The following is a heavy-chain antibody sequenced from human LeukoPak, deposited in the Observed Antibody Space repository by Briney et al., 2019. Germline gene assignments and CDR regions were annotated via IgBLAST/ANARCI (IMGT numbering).Heavy chain of an antibody. J-gene: IGHJ2*01. V-gene: IGHV4-31*03. CDR1: GGSISSGGYY. CDR3: ARDVAARNYDPWYFDL. D-gene: IGHD1-7*01. CDR2: IYYSGST. Sequence: SETLSLTCTVSGGSISSGGYYWSWIRQHPGKGLEWIGYIYYSGSTYYNPSLKSRVTISVNMSKNQFSLKLSSVTAADTAVYYCARDVAARNYDPWYFDLWGRGTLVTVSS.